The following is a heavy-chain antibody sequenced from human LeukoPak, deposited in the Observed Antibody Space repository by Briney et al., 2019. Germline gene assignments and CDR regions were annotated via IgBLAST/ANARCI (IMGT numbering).Heavy chain of an antibody. V-gene: IGHV4-39*07. CDR2: IYYSGST. Sequence: SETLSLTCTVSGGSISSSSYYWGWIRQPPGKGLEWIGSIYYSGSTYYNPSLKSRVTISGDTSKNQFSLKLSSVTAADTAVYYCARDQGYCSSTSCFPGAEYFQHWGQGTLVTVSS. CDR3: ARDQGYCSSTSCFPGAEYFQH. J-gene: IGHJ1*01. D-gene: IGHD2-2*01. CDR1: GGSISSSSYY.